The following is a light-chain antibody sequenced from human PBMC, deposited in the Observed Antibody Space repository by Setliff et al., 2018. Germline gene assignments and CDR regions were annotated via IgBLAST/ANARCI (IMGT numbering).Light chain of an antibody. V-gene: IGLV2-14*01. CDR3: SSYTSGSTLYV. J-gene: IGLJ1*01. CDR2: EVS. CDR1: SSDVGYYNY. Sequence: QSALTQPASVSGSPGQSITISCTGTSSDVGYYNYVSWYQHHPAKAPKLMIYEVSNRPSGVSNRFSGSKSGNTASLTISGLQAEDEADYYCSSYTSGSTLYVFGTGTKGTVL.